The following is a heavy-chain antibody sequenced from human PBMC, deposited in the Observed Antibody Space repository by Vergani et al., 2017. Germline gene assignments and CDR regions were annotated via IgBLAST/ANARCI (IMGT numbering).Heavy chain of an antibody. V-gene: IGHV4-59*01. CDR1: GGPISSYY. CDR3: ARDSRNYGGNSLVY. D-gene: IGHD4-23*01. J-gene: IGHJ4*02. CDR2: IYYSGST. Sequence: QVQLEESGPGLVKPSETLSLTCTVSGGPISSYYWSWIRQPPGKGLEWIGYIYYSGSTNYNPSLKSRVTISVDTSKNQFSLKLSSVTAADTAVYYCARDSRNYGGNSLVYWGQGTLVTVSS.